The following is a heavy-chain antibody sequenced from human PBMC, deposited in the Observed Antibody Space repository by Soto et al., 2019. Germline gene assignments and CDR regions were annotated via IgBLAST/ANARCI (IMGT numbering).Heavy chain of an antibody. CDR1: GGTFSSYA. CDR2: LIPIFGTA. V-gene: IGHV1-69*01. D-gene: IGHD5-12*01. Sequence: QVQLVQSGAEVKKPGSSVKVSCKASGGTFSSYAISWVRQAPGQGLEWMGGLIPIFGTANYAQKFQGRVTITADESTSTAYMELSSLRSEYTAVYYCARTGRVATITGDFDYWGQGTLVTVSS. J-gene: IGHJ4*02. CDR3: ARTGRVATITGDFDY.